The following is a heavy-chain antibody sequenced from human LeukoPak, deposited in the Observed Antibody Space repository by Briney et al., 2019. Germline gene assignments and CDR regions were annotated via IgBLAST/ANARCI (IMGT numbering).Heavy chain of an antibody. Sequence: GRSLRLSCAASGFTFDDYAMHWVRQAPGKGLEWVSGISWNSGSIGYADSVKGRFTISRDNAKNSLYLQMNSLRAEDTALYYCACIAAAGIPLKNPYDYWGQGALVTVSS. CDR1: GFTFDDYA. D-gene: IGHD6-13*01. V-gene: IGHV3-9*01. CDR3: ACIAAAGIPLKNPYDY. CDR2: ISWNSGSI. J-gene: IGHJ4*02.